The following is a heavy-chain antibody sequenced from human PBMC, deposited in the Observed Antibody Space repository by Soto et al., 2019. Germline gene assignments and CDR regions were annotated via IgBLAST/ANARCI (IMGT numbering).Heavy chain of an antibody. D-gene: IGHD3-3*01. CDR2: INAGNGNT. CDR1: GYTFTSYA. J-gene: IGHJ5*02. V-gene: IGHV1-3*01. CDR3: ARDRVVIKRWFDP. Sequence: QVQLVQSGAEVKKPGASVKVSCKASGYTFTSYAMHWVRQAPGQRLEWMGWINAGNGNTKYSQKFQGRVTITRDTSASTAYMELSSLRSEDTAVYYCARDRVVIKRWFDPWGQGTLVTVSS.